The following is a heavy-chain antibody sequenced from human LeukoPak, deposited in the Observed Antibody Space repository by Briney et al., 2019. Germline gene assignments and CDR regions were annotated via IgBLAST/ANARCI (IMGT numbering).Heavy chain of an antibody. Sequence: GGSLRLSCAASGFTFSSHSMNWVRQTPGKGLEWVSYISSGSSARYYADSVKGRFTISRDNARNSLYLQMNSLRAEDTAVYYCARMSGSRLPGYWGQGTLVTVSS. V-gene: IGHV3-48*01. CDR2: ISSGSSAR. D-gene: IGHD3-3*01. CDR3: ARMSGSRLPGY. J-gene: IGHJ4*02. CDR1: GFTFSSHS.